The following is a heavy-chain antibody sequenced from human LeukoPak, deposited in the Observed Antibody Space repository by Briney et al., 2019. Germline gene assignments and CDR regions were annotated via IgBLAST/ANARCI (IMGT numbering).Heavy chain of an antibody. CDR3: ARGGASGYYYYYMDV. Sequence: SETLSLTCTVSGGSISSYYWSWIRQPPGKGLEWIGYIYYSGSTNYNPSLKSRVTISVDTSKNQFSLKLSSVTAADTAVYYCARGGASGYYYYYMDVWGKGTTVTVSS. CDR2: IYYSGST. J-gene: IGHJ6*03. D-gene: IGHD6-19*01. CDR1: GGSISSYY. V-gene: IGHV4-59*01.